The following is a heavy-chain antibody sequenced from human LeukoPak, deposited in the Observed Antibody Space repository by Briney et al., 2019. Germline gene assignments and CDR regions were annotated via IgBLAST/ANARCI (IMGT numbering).Heavy chain of an antibody. V-gene: IGHV4-59*01. Sequence: SETLSLTCTVSGGSISSYYWSWIRQPPGKGLEWIGYIYYSGSTNYNSSLKSRVTISVDTSKNQFSLKLSSVTAADTAVYYCARAGYYYDSSGYYAWFDPWGQGTLVTVSS. CDR1: GGSISSYY. CDR3: ARAGYYYDSSGYYAWFDP. CDR2: IYYSGST. D-gene: IGHD3-22*01. J-gene: IGHJ5*02.